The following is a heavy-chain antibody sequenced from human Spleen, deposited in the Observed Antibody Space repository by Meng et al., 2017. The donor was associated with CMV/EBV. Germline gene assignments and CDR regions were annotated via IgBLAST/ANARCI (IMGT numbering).Heavy chain of an antibody. CDR3: AYRRASILEWIYFQH. Sequence: FCFCPSVVCVVCLRPPPGQALEWLALIYWNDDQRYSPSLQNRLTITKDTSKNQVVLTVANIDPVDTATYYCAYRRASILEWIYFQHWGQGTLVTVSS. D-gene: IGHD3-3*01. CDR2: IYWNDDQ. J-gene: IGHJ1*01. V-gene: IGHV2-5*01. CDR1: FCFCPSVVC.